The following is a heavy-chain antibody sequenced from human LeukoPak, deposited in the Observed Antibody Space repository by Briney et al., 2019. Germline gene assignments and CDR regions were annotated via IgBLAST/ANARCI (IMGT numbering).Heavy chain of an antibody. CDR2: INARGDT. V-gene: IGHV4-34*01. Sequence: PSETLSLTCAVYGWSFNDYYWNWIRQPPGKGLEWIGEINARGDTNYNPSLKSRVTISVDTSKKQFSLRFTSTIAAHTAVYYCVRGQVPAARGYNWFDPWGQGTLVTVSS. CDR1: GWSFNDYY. CDR3: VRGQVPAARGYNWFDP. D-gene: IGHD2-2*01. J-gene: IGHJ5*02.